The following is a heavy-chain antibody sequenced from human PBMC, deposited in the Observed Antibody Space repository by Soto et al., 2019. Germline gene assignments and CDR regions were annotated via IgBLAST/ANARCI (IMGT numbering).Heavy chain of an antibody. CDR1: GGSISRGDYY. CDR3: ARATIVLVPAAMVSHWFDP. D-gene: IGHD2-2*01. V-gene: IGHV4-30-4*01. J-gene: IGHJ5*02. CDR2: IYYSGST. Sequence: TSGTLSLPCTFSGGSISRGDYYWSWIPQPPGEGLEWIGYIYYSGSTYYNPSLKSRVTISVDTSKNQFSLKLSSVTAADTAVYYCARATIVLVPAAMVSHWFDPWGQGTLVTVSS.